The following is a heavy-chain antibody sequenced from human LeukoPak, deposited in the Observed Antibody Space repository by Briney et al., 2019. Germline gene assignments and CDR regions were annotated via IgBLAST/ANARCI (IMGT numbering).Heavy chain of an antibody. V-gene: IGHV5-51*01. Sequence: GESLKISCKGSGYSFTSYWIGWVRQMPGKGLEWMGIIYPGDSDTRYSPSFQAQVTISADKSISTAYLQWSSLKASDTSMYYCASTGITMIVGDAFDIWGQGTMVTVSS. CDR2: IYPGDSDT. CDR3: ASTGITMIVGDAFDI. D-gene: IGHD3-22*01. J-gene: IGHJ3*02. CDR1: GYSFTSYW.